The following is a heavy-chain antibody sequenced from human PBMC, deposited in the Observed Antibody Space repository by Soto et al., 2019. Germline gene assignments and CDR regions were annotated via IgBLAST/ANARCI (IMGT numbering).Heavy chain of an antibody. V-gene: IGHV3-9*01. CDR2: ISWNSGSI. CDR3: AKDRKIAVAGIDY. Sequence: DVQLVESGGGLVQPGRSLRLSCAASGFTFDDYAMHWVRQAPGKGLEWVSGISWNSGSIGYADSVKGRFTISRDNAKNSLYLQMNSLRAEDTALYYCAKDRKIAVAGIDYWGQGTLVTVSS. CDR1: GFTFDDYA. D-gene: IGHD6-19*01. J-gene: IGHJ4*02.